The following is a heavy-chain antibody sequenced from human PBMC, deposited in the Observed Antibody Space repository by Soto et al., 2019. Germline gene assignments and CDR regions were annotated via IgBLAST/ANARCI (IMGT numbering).Heavy chain of an antibody. J-gene: IGHJ6*02. CDR2: IYYSGST. V-gene: IGHV4-61*01. CDR1: GGSISSSSYY. CDR3: AREDYYDSSGSPPGYGMDV. D-gene: IGHD3-22*01. Sequence: SETLSLTCTVSGGSISSSSYYWSWIRQPPGKGLEWIGYIYYSGSTNYNPSLKSRVTISVDTSKNQFSLKLSSVTAADTAVYFCAREDYYDSSGSPPGYGMDVWGQGTTVTVSS.